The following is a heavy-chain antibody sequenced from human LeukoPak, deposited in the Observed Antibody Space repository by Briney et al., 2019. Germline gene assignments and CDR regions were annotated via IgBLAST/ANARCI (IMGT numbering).Heavy chain of an antibody. Sequence: GGSLRLSCAVSGFTFGSYSMNWGRHGPRRGVEWVSYISSSSSTIYYADSVKGRFTISRDNAKNSLYLQMNSLRAEDTAVYYCARDYEWLRFWGQGTLVTVSS. CDR1: GFTFGSYS. V-gene: IGHV3-48*01. D-gene: IGHD5-12*01. J-gene: IGHJ4*02. CDR3: ARDYEWLRF. CDR2: ISSSSSTI.